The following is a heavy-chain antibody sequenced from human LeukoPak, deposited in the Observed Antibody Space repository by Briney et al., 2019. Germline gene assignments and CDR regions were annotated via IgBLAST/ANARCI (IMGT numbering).Heavy chain of an antibody. CDR3: ARMRLGYCSSTTCYNYYYYMDV. D-gene: IGHD2-2*01. J-gene: IGHJ6*03. CDR1: GGSISSYY. Sequence: SETLSLTCTVSGGSISSYYRSWIRQPPGKGLEWIGYIYYSGSTNYNPSLKSRVTISVDTSKNQFSLRLSSVTAADTAVYYCARMRLGYCSSTTCYNYYYYMDVWGKGTTVTVSS. V-gene: IGHV4-59*01. CDR2: IYYSGST.